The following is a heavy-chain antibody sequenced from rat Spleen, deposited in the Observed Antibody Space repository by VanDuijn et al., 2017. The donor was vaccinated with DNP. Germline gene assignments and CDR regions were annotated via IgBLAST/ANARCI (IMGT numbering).Heavy chain of an antibody. D-gene: IGHD1-1*01. CDR1: GLTFNNYW. Sequence: EVQLVESGGGLVQPGGSLKLSCVVSGLTFNNYWMTWIRQVPGKGLEWVASITSSGGSTYYLDSVKGRFTISRDNAKSTLYLQMDSLRSEETATYYCARAGVQWYYFDYWGQGVMVTVSS. CDR3: ARAGVQWYYFDY. CDR2: ITSSGGST. V-gene: IGHV5-31*01. J-gene: IGHJ2*01.